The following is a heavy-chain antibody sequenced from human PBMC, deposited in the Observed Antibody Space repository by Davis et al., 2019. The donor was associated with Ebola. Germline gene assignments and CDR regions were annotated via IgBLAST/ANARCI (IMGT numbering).Heavy chain of an antibody. CDR1: GGSFSGYY. CDR2: INHSGST. CDR3: ARLRVYCSSTSCSYNWFDP. D-gene: IGHD2-2*01. V-gene: IGHV4-34*01. Sequence: SETLSLTCAVYGGSFSGYYWSWIRQPPGKGLEWIGEINHSGSTNYNPSLKSRVTISVDTSKNQFSLKLSSVTAADTAVYYCARLRVYCSSTSCSYNWFDPWGQGTLVTVSS. J-gene: IGHJ5*02.